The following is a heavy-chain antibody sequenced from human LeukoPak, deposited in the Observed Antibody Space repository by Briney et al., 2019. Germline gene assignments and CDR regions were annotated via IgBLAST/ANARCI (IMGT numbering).Heavy chain of an antibody. V-gene: IGHV1-69*04. CDR3: ARTYNWNDAHFDY. J-gene: IGHJ4*02. Sequence: SVTVSCKASGGTFSSYAISWMRQAPGQGLGWMGRIIPILGIANYAQKFQGRVTITADKSTSAAYMELSSLRSEDTAVYYCARTYNWNDAHFDYWGQGTLVTVSS. CDR2: IIPILGIA. CDR1: GGTFSSYA. D-gene: IGHD1-1*01.